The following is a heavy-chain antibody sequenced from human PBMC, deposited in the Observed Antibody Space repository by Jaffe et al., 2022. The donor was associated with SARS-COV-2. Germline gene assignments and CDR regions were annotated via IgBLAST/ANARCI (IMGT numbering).Heavy chain of an antibody. J-gene: IGHJ4*02. CDR2: ISTGSNAI. CDR1: GFTFSRNS. CDR3: AREASGRGDFDY. D-gene: IGHD6-19*01. Sequence: EVQLVESGGSLVQPGGSLRLSCAASGFTFSRNSMNWVRQAPGRGLEWVSYISTGSNAIYYADSVKGRFTISRDNAKNSLSLQMNNLRAEDTAVYYCAREASGRGDFDYWGQGTLVTVSS. V-gene: IGHV3-48*01.